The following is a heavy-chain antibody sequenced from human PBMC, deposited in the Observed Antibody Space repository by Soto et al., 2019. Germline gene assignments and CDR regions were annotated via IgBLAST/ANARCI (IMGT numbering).Heavy chain of an antibody. V-gene: IGHV3-23*01. D-gene: IGHD5-18*01. Sequence: EVQLLESGGGLVQPGGSLRLSCAASGFTFSSYAMSWVRQAPGTGLEWVSAISGSGANTYYADSVKGRFTISRDNSKNTLYLQMNSLRAEDSAMYYCVRERSGYSYADSWGQGTLATVSS. J-gene: IGHJ4*02. CDR1: GFTFSSYA. CDR3: VRERSGYSYADS. CDR2: ISGSGANT.